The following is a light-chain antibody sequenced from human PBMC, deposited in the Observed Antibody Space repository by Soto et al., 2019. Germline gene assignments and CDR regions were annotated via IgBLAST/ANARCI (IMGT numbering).Light chain of an antibody. J-gene: IGLJ2*01. V-gene: IGLV4-69*01. CDR1: SGHSNYA. Sequence: QSVLTQSPSASASLGASVKLTCTLSSGHSNYAIAWHQRQPEKGPRHVMKLNSDGSHSKGDGIPDRFSGSSSGAERYLTISGVQSEDEADYYCHTWGTGIQVFGGGTKLTVL. CDR2: LNSDGSH. CDR3: HTWGTGIQV.